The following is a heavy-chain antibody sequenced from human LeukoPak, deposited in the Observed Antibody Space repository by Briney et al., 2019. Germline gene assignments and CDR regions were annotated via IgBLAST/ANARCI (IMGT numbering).Heavy chain of an antibody. CDR1: GDSISSYY. Sequence: SETLSLTCTVSGDSISSYYWSWIRQPPGKGLEWIGYIYYSGSTNCNPSVKSRVAMSVDTSKKQFSLKLSSLTAADTAVYYCARGGTAVIAPYAFDIWGQGTMVTVSS. J-gene: IGHJ3*02. CDR3: ARGGTAVIAPYAFDI. D-gene: IGHD4-23*01. CDR2: IYYSGST. V-gene: IGHV4-59*01.